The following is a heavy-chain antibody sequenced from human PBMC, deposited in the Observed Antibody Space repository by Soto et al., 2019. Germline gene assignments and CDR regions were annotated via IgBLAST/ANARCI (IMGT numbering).Heavy chain of an antibody. D-gene: IGHD1-26*01. Sequence: EVQLLESGGGLVQPGGSLRLSCAASAFTFNTYAMGWVRQAPGKGLEWVSAISVSGGGTYYADSVKGRFTISRDTSKNTLYLQMNIMRADDTAVYYCAKSGGASPYYFDYWGRGTLVTVSS. CDR1: AFTFNTYA. J-gene: IGHJ4*02. CDR2: ISVSGGGT. V-gene: IGHV3-23*01. CDR3: AKSGGASPYYFDY.